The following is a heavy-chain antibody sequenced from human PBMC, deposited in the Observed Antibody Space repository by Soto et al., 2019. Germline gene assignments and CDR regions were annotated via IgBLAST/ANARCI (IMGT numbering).Heavy chain of an antibody. CDR2: IGGTTGNT. CDR1: GFTFSSYS. V-gene: IGHV3-23*01. Sequence: EVQLLESGGGLVQPEGSLRLSCAASGFTFSSYSMSWVRQAPGKGLEWVSLIGGTTGNTYYADSVKGRFTTSRDNSKNTLHLQLNSLRAEDTAIYYCAKGAMTSKGGRQFDSWGQGTLVTVSS. D-gene: IGHD3-16*01. CDR3: AKGAMTSKGGRQFDS. J-gene: IGHJ4*02.